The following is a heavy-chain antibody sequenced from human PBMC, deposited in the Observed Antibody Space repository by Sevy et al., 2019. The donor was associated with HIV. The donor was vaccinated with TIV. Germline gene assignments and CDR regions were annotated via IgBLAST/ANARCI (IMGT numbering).Heavy chain of an antibody. D-gene: IGHD4-17*01. V-gene: IGHV3-23*01. J-gene: IGHJ4*02. CDR3: AKDRRYGDIGLFDY. CDR1: GFTFSSYA. CDR2: FSSSGGNT. Sequence: GGSLRLSCAASGFTFSSYAMSWVRQAPGKGLEWVSVFSSSGGNTYYADSVKGRFTISRDNSKNTLYLQMSSLRAEDTAVYYCAKDRRYGDIGLFDYWGQGTLVTVSS.